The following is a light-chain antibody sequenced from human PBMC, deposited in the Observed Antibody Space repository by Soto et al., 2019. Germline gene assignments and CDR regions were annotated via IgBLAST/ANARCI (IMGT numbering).Light chain of an antibody. J-gene: IGLJ1*01. Sequence: QSALTQPASVSGSPGQSITISCTGSSSDVGGYKYVSWYQQHPGKAPKLMIFEVSNRPSGVSNRFSGSKSGNTASLTISGLQAEDEGDYYCGTWDTSLSAYVFAAGTKLTVL. CDR1: SSDVGGYKY. V-gene: IGLV2-14*01. CDR2: EVS. CDR3: GTWDTSLSAYV.